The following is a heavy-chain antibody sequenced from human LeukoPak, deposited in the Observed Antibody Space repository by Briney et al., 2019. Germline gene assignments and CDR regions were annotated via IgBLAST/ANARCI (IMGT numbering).Heavy chain of an antibody. J-gene: IGHJ4*02. CDR2: ISSSNI. V-gene: IGHV3-21*05. CDR1: GFSLNDYI. D-gene: IGHD2-15*01. Sequence: GGSLRLFCAASGFSLNDYIMKWVRQAPGKGLEGVSYISSSNIYYAESVKGRFTISRDNAKNSLHLQMISLRAEDMALYYCAKDIYSGSQKGHFDYWGQGTLVTVSS. CDR3: AKDIYSGSQKGHFDY.